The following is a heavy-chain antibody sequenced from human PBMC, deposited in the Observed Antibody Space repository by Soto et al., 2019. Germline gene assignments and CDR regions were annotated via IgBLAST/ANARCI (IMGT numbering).Heavy chain of an antibody. CDR1: GDFIGSDGHY. V-gene: IGHV4-39*01. J-gene: IGHJ4*02. D-gene: IGHD6-6*01. CDR3: VRSSIEPRILMYPLDY. Sequence: PSGAVSLTCPLSGDFIGSDGHYWDWICQRPGKGVECIVIIDYDGGTYYNPSLKSRVTISLDTPKNQFSLRLNSLTAADTAVYFCVRSSIEPRILMYPLDYWGLGTLVTVSS. CDR2: IDYDGGT.